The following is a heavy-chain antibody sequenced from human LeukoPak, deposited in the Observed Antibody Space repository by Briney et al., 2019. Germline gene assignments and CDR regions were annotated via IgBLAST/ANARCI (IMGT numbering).Heavy chain of an antibody. J-gene: IGHJ5*02. CDR2: IYYSGST. CDR1: GGSISSYY. V-gene: IGHV4-59*08. CDR3: ARGHGSGSYYDNGNWFDP. Sequence: SETLSLTCTVSGGSISSYYWSWIRQPPGKGLEWIGYIYYSGSTNYNPSLKSRVTISVDTSKNQFSLKLSSVTAADTAVYYCARGHGSGSYYDNGNWFDPWGQGTLVTVSS. D-gene: IGHD3-10*01.